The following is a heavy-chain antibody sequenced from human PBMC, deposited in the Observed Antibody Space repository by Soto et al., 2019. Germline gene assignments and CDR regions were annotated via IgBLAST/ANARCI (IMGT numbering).Heavy chain of an antibody. Sequence: GGSLRLSCSASGFTFSSYEMNWVRQAPGKGLEWVSYISDSGRTIYYADSVKDRFTVSRDDAQNSVYLQMDSLRAEDTAVYYCARDPLHYDVWSGDSAYFYYGMDVWGPGTTVTVSS. CDR3: ARDPLHYDVWSGDSAYFYYGMDV. J-gene: IGHJ6*02. CDR1: GFTFSSYE. CDR2: ISDSGRTI. D-gene: IGHD3-3*01. V-gene: IGHV3-48*03.